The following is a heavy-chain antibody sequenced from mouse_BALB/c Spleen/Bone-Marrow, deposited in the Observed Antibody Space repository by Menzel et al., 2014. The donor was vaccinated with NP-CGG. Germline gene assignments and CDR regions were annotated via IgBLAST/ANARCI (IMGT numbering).Heavy chain of an antibody. CDR1: GYVFSTYW. CDR2: IYPGDGDT. Sequence: QVQLQQSGAELVRPGSSVKISCKSSGYVFSTYWINWVKTRPGQGLEWIGQIYPGDGDTDFNGKFKDKATLTADESSNTAYMQLSSLTSEDSAVYFCARGGISVAYWGQGTTLTVSS. CDR3: ARGGISVAY. J-gene: IGHJ2*01. V-gene: IGHV1-80*01.